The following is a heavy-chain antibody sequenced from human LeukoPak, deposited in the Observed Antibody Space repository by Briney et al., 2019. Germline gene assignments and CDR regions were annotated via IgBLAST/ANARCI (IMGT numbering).Heavy chain of an antibody. CDR1: GYTFTSSF. Sequence: ASVKVSCKASGYTFTSSFMHWVRNAPGQGLEWMGIINPSGGSPTYAQKFQGRVTMTRDTSTSTVYMELSSLRSEDTAMYYCARDSSSSSLADPWGQGTLVTVSS. CDR2: INPSGGSP. CDR3: ARDSSSSSLADP. V-gene: IGHV1-46*01. J-gene: IGHJ5*02. D-gene: IGHD2-2*01.